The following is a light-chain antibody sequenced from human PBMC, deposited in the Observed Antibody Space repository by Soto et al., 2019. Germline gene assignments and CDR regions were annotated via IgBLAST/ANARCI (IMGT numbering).Light chain of an antibody. CDR1: QSVRSSY. Sequence: EIVLTQSPGTLSLSPGERATLSCRASQSVRSSYLTWYQQKPGQAPRLLIYGASSRATGIPDRFSGSGSGTDFTLTISRLEPEDCGVYYCQQYGSTPLTFGGGTEVEIK. CDR2: GAS. V-gene: IGKV3-20*01. CDR3: QQYGSTPLT. J-gene: IGKJ4*01.